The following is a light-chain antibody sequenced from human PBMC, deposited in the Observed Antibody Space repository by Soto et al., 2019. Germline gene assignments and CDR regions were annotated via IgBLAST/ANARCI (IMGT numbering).Light chain of an antibody. Sequence: DIVMTQSPDSLAVSLGERATINCKSSQSVLYSSNNKNYLAWYQQKPGQPPKLLIYWGSTRESGVPDRFSGSGSGTDVTLTISSLQAEDVAVYYCQQYYSTPNTFGQGTKLEIK. CDR1: QSVLYSSNNKNY. CDR3: QQYYSTPNT. CDR2: WGS. J-gene: IGKJ2*01. V-gene: IGKV4-1*01.